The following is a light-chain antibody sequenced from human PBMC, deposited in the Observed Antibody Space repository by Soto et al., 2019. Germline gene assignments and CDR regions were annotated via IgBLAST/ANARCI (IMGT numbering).Light chain of an antibody. CDR2: EVS. J-gene: IGLJ1*01. CDR3: SSYAGSNNFV. Sequence: QSALTQPPSASGSPGQSVTISCTGTSSDVGGYDYVSWYQLHPGRAPKLMIYEVSNRPSGVPDRFSGSKSGNTASLTVSGLQAEDEADYYCSSYAGSNNFVFGTGTKLTVL. CDR1: SSDVGGYDY. V-gene: IGLV2-8*01.